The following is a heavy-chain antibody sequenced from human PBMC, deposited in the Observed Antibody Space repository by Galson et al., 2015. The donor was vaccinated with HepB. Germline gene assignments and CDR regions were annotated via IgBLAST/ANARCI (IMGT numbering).Heavy chain of an antibody. CDR2: ISGYYTI. J-gene: IGHJ4*02. CDR3: ARRSSGNFFDY. D-gene: IGHD1-26*01. CDR1: GFTFSSYT. V-gene: IGHV3-48*02. Sequence: SLRLSCAASGFTFSSYTMNWVRQAPGKGLGWVSSISGYYTIYYADSVRGRFTISRDNAKNSLYLQMNSLRDEDTAVYYCARRSSGNFFDYWGRGTLVTVSS.